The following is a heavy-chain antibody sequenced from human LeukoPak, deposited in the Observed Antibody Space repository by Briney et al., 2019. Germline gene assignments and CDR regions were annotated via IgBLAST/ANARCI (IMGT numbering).Heavy chain of an antibody. J-gene: IGHJ6*02. CDR2: MSSRSGII. Sequence: GGSLRLSCVASGFNLSDYYMNSIRQSPGRGLEWISYMSSRSGIIYYGGSVKGRFTISRDNAKNSLYLQMNSLRPDDTAVYYCAGGVLEAQGWLQWMGTVYSMDVWGQGTPVTVSS. CDR3: AGGVLEAQGWLQWMGTVYSMDV. V-gene: IGHV3-11*01. D-gene: IGHD5-24*01. CDR1: GFNLSDYY.